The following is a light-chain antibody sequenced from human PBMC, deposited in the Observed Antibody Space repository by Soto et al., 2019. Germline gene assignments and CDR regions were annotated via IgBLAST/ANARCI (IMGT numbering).Light chain of an antibody. CDR2: AAS. Sequence: DIQMTQSPSSLSASVGDRVTITCRASQSISSYLNWYQQKPGKAPKLLIYAASSLQSGVPSRFGVSGSVTDFTLTISSLQPEDLATYYCQHSYSTPLFTVCPGTKVDIK. CDR1: QSISSY. V-gene: IGKV1-39*01. CDR3: QHSYSTPLFT. J-gene: IGKJ3*01.